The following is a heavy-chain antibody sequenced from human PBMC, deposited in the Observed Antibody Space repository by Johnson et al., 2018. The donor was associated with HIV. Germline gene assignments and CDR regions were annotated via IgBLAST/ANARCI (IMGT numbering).Heavy chain of an antibody. V-gene: IGHV3-20*04. CDR2: ITWNGGST. Sequence: MLLVESGGGVVRPGGSLRLSCAASRLTFNDYGMNWVRQVPGKGLEWVSGITWNGGSTGYADSVKGRFTISRDNAKNSLYLQMNSLTTEDTAVYYCARVFYRYSSSSTAAFDIWGQGTMVTVSS. CDR3: ARVFYRYSSSSTAAFDI. D-gene: IGHD6-6*01. J-gene: IGHJ3*02. CDR1: RLTFNDYG.